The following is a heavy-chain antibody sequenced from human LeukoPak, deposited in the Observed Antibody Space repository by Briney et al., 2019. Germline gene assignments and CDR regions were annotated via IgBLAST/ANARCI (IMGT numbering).Heavy chain of an antibody. J-gene: IGHJ3*02. V-gene: IGHV3-30*02. CDR3: AKDSSKKQWLDAFDI. D-gene: IGHD6-19*01. CDR1: GFTFSSYG. Sequence: PGGSLRLSCAASGFTFSSYGMHWVRQAPGKGLEWVAFIRYDGSNKYYADSVKGRFTISRDNSKNTLYLQMNSLRAEDTAVYYCAKDSSKKQWLDAFDIWGQGTMVTVSS. CDR2: IRYDGSNK.